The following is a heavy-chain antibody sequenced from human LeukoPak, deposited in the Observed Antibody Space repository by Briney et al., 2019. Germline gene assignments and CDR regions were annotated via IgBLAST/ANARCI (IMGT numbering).Heavy chain of an antibody. J-gene: IGHJ6*03. D-gene: IGHD2-8*01. V-gene: IGHV3-23*01. Sequence: GGSLRLSCAASGFTFNKYAMTWVRQAPGKGLERVSAISTGGTTYYSDSVKGRFAISRDNSENTVFLQMNSLRADDTATYYCARDPGLIPVHYMDVWGRGTTVTVSS. CDR3: ARDPGLIPVHYMDV. CDR2: ISTGGTT. CDR1: GFTFNKYA.